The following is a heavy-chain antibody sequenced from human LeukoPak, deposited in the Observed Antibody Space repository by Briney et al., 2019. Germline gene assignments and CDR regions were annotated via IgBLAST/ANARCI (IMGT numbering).Heavy chain of an antibody. J-gene: IGHJ4*02. CDR1: GFTFDDYA. CDR3: ANARGYSYGSIY. V-gene: IGHV3-9*01. Sequence: PGGSLRLSCAASGFTFDDYAVHWVRQAPGKGLEWVSGISWNSGSIGYADSVKGRFTISRDNAKNSLYLQMNSLRAEDTALYYCANARGYSYGSIYWGQGTLVTVSS. CDR2: ISWNSGSI. D-gene: IGHD5-18*01.